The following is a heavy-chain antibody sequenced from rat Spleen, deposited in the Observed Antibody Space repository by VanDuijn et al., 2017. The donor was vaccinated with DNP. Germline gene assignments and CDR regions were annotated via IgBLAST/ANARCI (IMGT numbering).Heavy chain of an antibody. Sequence: EVQLVESGGDLVQPGRSLKLSCVASRFTFNSYWMAWIRQVPGKGLEWVASVPSSGGSTYYPDSVKGRFTISRDNAKSTLYLQMNSLRSEDMATYYCARHGRRVFDYWGQGVMVTVSS. V-gene: IGHV5-31*01. D-gene: IGHD1-11*01. J-gene: IGHJ2*01. CDR3: ARHGRRVFDY. CDR2: VPSSGGST. CDR1: RFTFNSYW.